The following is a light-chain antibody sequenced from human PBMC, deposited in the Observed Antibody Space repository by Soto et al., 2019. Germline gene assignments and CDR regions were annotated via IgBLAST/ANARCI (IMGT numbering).Light chain of an antibody. CDR3: QHYNSYSEA. CDR1: QAIDNW. Sequence: DIQMTQSPSSVSASVGDRVTITCRASQAIDNWLAWYQQKPGKSPKILIYSASTLQDGVPSRFSGRGYGTDFTLTISDLQPEDFATYYCQHYNSYSEAFGQGTKVELK. CDR2: SAS. V-gene: IGKV1D-16*01. J-gene: IGKJ1*01.